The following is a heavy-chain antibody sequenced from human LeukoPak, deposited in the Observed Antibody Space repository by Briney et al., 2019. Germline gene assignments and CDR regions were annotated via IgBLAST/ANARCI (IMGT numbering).Heavy chain of an antibody. D-gene: IGHD6-13*01. Sequence: PGESLKISCKGSGYTFTTYWIGWVRQMPGKGLEWMGIIYPGDSDPRYSPSFQGRVTISADKSISTAYLQWSSLKASDSAMYYCVRHGLGSSWFGFDYWGQGILVTVSS. CDR2: IYPGDSDP. V-gene: IGHV5-51*01. CDR3: VRHGLGSSWFGFDY. J-gene: IGHJ4*02. CDR1: GYTFTTYW.